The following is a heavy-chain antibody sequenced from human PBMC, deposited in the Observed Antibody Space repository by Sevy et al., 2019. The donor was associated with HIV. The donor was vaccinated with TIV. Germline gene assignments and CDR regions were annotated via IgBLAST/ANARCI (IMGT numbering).Heavy chain of an antibody. CDR3: ARESGRIAARLGY. V-gene: IGHV3-30*04. CDR2: ISYDGSNK. J-gene: IGHJ4*02. CDR1: GFTFSSYA. Sequence: GGSLRLSCAASGFTFSSYAMHWVHQAPGKGLEWVAVISYDGSNKYYADSVKGRFTISRDNSKNTLYLQMNSLRAEDTAVYYCARESGRIAARLGYWGQGTLVTVSS. D-gene: IGHD6-6*01.